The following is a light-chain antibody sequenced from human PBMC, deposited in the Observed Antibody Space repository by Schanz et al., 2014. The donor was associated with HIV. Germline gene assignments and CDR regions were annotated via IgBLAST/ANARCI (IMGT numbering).Light chain of an antibody. CDR2: EVT. CDR1: SSDVGSYNL. V-gene: IGLV2-14*02. CDR3: SSYAGTNNLWV. J-gene: IGLJ3*02. Sequence: QSVLTQPASVSGSPGQSIIISCTGTSSDVGSYNLVSWFQHHPGKAPRLMIYEVTNRPSGVPDRFSGSKSGNTASLTISGLQAEDEADYYCSSYAGTNNLWVFGGGTKLTVL.